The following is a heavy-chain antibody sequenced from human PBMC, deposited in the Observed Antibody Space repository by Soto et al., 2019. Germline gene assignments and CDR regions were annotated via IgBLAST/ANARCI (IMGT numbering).Heavy chain of an antibody. V-gene: IGHV1-69*01. CDR2: MIPIVGTA. J-gene: IGHJ3*01. CDR3: ARDSPYSGPSHAFDV. D-gene: IGHD6-13*01. CDR1: GGSFSNDA. Sequence: QVQLVQSGAEVKRPGSSVKVACKASGGSFSNDAISWMRLAPGQGLEWMGGMIPIVGTANLAQKFQDRITIAADESTSTAYMELSSLTSEDTAVYYCARDSPYSGPSHAFDVWGQGTLVTVSS.